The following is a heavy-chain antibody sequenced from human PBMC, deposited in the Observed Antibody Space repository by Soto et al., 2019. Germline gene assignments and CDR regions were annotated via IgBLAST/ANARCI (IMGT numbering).Heavy chain of an antibody. CDR3: ARDNGSGAFDI. J-gene: IGHJ3*02. V-gene: IGHV3-33*01. CDR1: GFTFSSYG. Sequence: QVQLVESGGGVVQPGRSLRLSCAASGFTFSSYGMHWVRQAPGKGLEWVAVIWYDGSNKYYADSVTGRFTISRDNSKNTLYLQMNSLRAEDTAVYYCARDNGSGAFDIWGQGTMVTVSS. CDR2: IWYDGSNK. D-gene: IGHD1-26*01.